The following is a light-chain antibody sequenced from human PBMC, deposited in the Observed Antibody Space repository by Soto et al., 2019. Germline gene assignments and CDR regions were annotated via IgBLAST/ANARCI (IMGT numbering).Light chain of an antibody. CDR1: QGISIY. V-gene: IGKV1-27*01. Sequence: DIQMTPSPSSLSASVGDRVTITCRASQGISIYLAWYQQKPGKVPKLLIYDASTLQSGVPSRFSGSGSGTDFTLTISGLQPEDVATYYCQKYNGAPLTFGGGTKVEIK. CDR2: DAS. CDR3: QKYNGAPLT. J-gene: IGKJ4*01.